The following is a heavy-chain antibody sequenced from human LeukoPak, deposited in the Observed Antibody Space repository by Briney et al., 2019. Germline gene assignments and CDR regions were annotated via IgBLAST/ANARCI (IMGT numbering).Heavy chain of an antibody. D-gene: IGHD6-13*01. CDR3: ARDSQAAAFFDY. V-gene: IGHV3-7*01. J-gene: IGHJ4*02. Sequence: PGGSLRLSCAASGFTFNSYWMIWVRQAPGKGLEWVANIKEDGNEKYYVDSVRGRFTISRDNAKNSLYLQMNSLRADDTAVYYCARDSQAAAFFDYWGQGTLVTVSS. CDR2: IKEDGNEK. CDR1: GFTFNSYW.